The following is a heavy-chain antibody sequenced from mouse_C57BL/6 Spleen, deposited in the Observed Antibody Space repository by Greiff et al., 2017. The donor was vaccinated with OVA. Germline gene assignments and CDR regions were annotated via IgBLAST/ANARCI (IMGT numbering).Heavy chain of an antibody. Sequence: QVQLQQSGPGLVQPSQSLSITCTVSGFSLTGYGVHWVRQSPGKGLEWLGVIWSGGSTDYNAAFISRLSISKDNSKSQVFFKMNSLQADDTAIYYCASDYDEFAYWGQGTLVTVSA. D-gene: IGHD2-4*01. CDR2: IWSGGST. J-gene: IGHJ3*01. V-gene: IGHV2-2*01. CDR1: GFSLTGYG. CDR3: ASDYDEFAY.